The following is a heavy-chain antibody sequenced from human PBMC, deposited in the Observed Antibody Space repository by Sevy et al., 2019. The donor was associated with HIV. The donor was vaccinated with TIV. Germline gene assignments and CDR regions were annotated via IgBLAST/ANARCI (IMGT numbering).Heavy chain of an antibody. D-gene: IGHD4-17*01. J-gene: IGHJ4*02. CDR1: GFTFSSYW. CDR3: AREYTRWPPYYFDY. CDR2: IKQDGSEK. Sequence: GGALRLSCAASGFTFSSYWMSWVRQAPGKGLEWVANIKQDGSEKYYVDSVKGRFTITRDNAKNSRYLQMNSLRAEDTAVYYCAREYTRWPPYYFDYWGQGTLVTVSS. V-gene: IGHV3-7*01.